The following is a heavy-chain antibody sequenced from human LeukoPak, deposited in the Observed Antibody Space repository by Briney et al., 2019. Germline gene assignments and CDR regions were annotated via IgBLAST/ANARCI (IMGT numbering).Heavy chain of an antibody. Sequence: GGSLRLSCAASGFTFSSDGLHWVRQAPGKGLEWVAVISYDGSNKYYADSVKGRFTISRDNSKNTLYLQMNSLRAEDTAVYYCARVATGDAFDIWGQGTMVTVSS. J-gene: IGHJ3*02. CDR1: GFTFSSDG. V-gene: IGHV3-30*03. D-gene: IGHD5-24*01. CDR3: ARVATGDAFDI. CDR2: ISYDGSNK.